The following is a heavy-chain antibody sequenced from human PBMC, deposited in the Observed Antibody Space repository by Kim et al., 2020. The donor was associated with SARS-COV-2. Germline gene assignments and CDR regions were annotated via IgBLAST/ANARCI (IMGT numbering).Heavy chain of an antibody. V-gene: IGHV3-23*01. CDR3: AKTRGGGDWTHFDY. J-gene: IGHJ4*02. Sequence: YADSVKGRFTIARDNSKNTLYPQMNSLRAEDTAVFYCAKTRGGGDWTHFDYWGQGTLVTVSS. D-gene: IGHD2-21*02.